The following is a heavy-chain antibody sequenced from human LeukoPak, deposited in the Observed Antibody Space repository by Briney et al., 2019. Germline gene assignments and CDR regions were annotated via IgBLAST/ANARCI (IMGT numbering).Heavy chain of an antibody. V-gene: IGHV1-18*01. CDR2: ISAYNGNT. CDR3: ASTRDLGLFDY. J-gene: IGHJ4*02. Sequence: GASVKVSCKASGYTFTSYGISWVRQAPGQGLEWMGWISAYNGNTNYAQKLQGRVTMTTDTSTSTAYMELRSLRSDDTAMYYCASTRDLGLFDYWGQGTLVTVSS. CDR1: GYTFTSYG.